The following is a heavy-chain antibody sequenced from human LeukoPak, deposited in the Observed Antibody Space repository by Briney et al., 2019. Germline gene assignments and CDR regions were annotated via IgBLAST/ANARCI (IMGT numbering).Heavy chain of an antibody. V-gene: IGHV1-69*04. Sequence: GASVKVSCKASGGTFSSYAISWVRQAPGQGLEWMGRIIPILGIANYAQKFQGRVTITADKSTSTAYMELSSLRSEDTAVCYCARDPRIAVAGAHFDYWGQGTLVTVSS. CDR1: GGTFSSYA. CDR3: ARDPRIAVAGAHFDY. CDR2: IIPILGIA. D-gene: IGHD6-19*01. J-gene: IGHJ4*02.